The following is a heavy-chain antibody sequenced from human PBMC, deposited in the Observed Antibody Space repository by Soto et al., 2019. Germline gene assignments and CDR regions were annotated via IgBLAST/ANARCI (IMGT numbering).Heavy chain of an antibody. CDR1: GGTFSSYA. Sequence: QVQLVQSGAEVKKPGSSVKVSCKASGGTFSSYAISWVRQAPGQGLEWMGGLIPIFGTANYAQKFQGRVTITADESTSTAYMELSSLRSEDTAVYYCARESYYYDSSGQAPFFDYWGQGTLVTVSS. J-gene: IGHJ4*02. D-gene: IGHD3-22*01. CDR3: ARESYYYDSSGQAPFFDY. CDR2: LIPIFGTA. V-gene: IGHV1-69*01.